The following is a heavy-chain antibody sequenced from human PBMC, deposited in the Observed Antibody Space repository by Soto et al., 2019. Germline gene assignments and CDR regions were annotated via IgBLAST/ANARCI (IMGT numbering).Heavy chain of an antibody. V-gene: IGHV1-8*01. CDR1: GYSFSDYS. Sequence: SVKVSCKASGYSFSDYSINWVRQAPGQGLEWMGWMNPKSGHTAHAQKIQGRVTLTRDTSINTVYMELSSLTSGDTAVYFCARRSPDGQLDAWGQGSQGTVSS. CDR3: ARRSPDGQLDA. J-gene: IGHJ5*02. CDR2: MNPKSGHT.